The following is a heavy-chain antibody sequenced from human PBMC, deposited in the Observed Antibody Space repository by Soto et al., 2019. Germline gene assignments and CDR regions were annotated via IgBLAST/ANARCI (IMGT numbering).Heavy chain of an antibody. CDR2: IIPIFGTA. Sequence: SVKVSCKASGGTFSSYAISWVRQAPGQGLEWVGGIIPIFGTANYAQKFQGRVTITADESTSTAYMELSSLRSEDTAVYYCARAAYSYGTAYLSYYYGMDVWGQGTTVTVSS. J-gene: IGHJ6*02. CDR1: GGTFSSYA. CDR3: ARAAYSYGTAYLSYYYGMDV. V-gene: IGHV1-69*13. D-gene: IGHD5-18*01.